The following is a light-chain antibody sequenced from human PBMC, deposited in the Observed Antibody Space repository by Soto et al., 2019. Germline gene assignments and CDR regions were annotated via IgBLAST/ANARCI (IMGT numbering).Light chain of an antibody. J-gene: IGKJ4*01. Sequence: EIVMTQSPATLSVSPGERANLSCRASQSIANRLAWYQQKPGQAPRLLIYGASTRATGVPARFSGSGSGTEFTLTISSLQSEDFAVYYCQQYNNWLALTFGGGTKVEIK. CDR2: GAS. CDR3: QQYNNWLALT. CDR1: QSIANR. V-gene: IGKV3-15*01.